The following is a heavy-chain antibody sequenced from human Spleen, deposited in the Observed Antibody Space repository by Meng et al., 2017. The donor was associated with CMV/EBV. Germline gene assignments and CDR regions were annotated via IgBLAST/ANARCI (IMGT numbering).Heavy chain of an antibody. D-gene: IGHD3-3*01. V-gene: IGHV1-2*02. Sequence: QVQVEQAGAEVKKPGASVKVSCKASGYTFTGYYMHWVRQAPGQGLEWMGWINPNSGGTNYAQKFQGRVTMTRDTSISTAYMELSRLRSDDTAVYYCAREPGPPNDFWLFGYWGQGTLVTVSS. CDR2: INPNSGGT. J-gene: IGHJ4*02. CDR1: GYTFTGYY. CDR3: AREPGPPNDFWLFGY.